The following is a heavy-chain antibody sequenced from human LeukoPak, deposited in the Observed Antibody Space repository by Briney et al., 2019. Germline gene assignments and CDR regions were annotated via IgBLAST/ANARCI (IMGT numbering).Heavy chain of an antibody. CDR1: GGSISSGSYY. CDR3: AREGIVVVPAAPYYYYYMDV. V-gene: IGHV4-61*02. CDR2: IYTSGST. D-gene: IGHD2-2*01. J-gene: IGHJ6*03. Sequence: PSETLSLTCTVSGGSISSGSYYWSWIRQPAGKGLEWIGRIYTSGSTNYNPSLNSRVTISVDTSKNQFSLKLSSVTAAGTAVYYCAREGIVVVPAAPYYYYYMDVWGKGTTVTVSS.